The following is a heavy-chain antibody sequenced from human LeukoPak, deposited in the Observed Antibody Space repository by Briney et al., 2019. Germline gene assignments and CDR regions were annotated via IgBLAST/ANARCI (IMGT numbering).Heavy chain of an antibody. CDR1: GFSFSTYE. Sequence: PGGSLRLPCAASGFSFSTYEMHWVRQAPGKGLEWVSDISSGGTITYYADSVRGRFTTSRDNAKNLLYLQMHSLRAEDTAIYYCSLLAVASPQDYWGQGTLVTVSS. D-gene: IGHD6-19*01. J-gene: IGHJ4*02. V-gene: IGHV3-48*03. CDR3: SLLAVASPQDY. CDR2: ISSGGTIT.